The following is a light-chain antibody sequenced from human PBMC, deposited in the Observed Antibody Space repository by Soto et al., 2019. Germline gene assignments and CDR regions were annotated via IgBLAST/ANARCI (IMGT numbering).Light chain of an antibody. CDR1: QDIEGF. CDR2: GTS. Sequence: DFQITQAAPSLSLSVRERITLTCWASQDIEGFLAWYQQKPGTAPKLLVYGTSTLQSGVPSRFSGSGWGTEFILTISSLQPEDVATYYCQKYNKAPWKFGQGAKVAIK. CDR3: QKYNKAPWK. J-gene: IGKJ1*01. V-gene: IGKV1-27*01.